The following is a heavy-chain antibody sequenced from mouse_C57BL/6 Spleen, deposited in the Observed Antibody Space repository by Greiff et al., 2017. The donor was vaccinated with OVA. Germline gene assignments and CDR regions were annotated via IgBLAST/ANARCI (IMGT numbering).Heavy chain of an antibody. J-gene: IGHJ2*01. V-gene: IGHV5-4*01. CDR3: ARDEDWDVLYFDY. Sequence: EVKLQESGGGLVKPGGSLKLSCAASGFTFSSYAMSWVRQTPEKRLEWVATISDGGSYTYYPDNVKGRFTISRDNAKNNLYLQMSHLKSEDTAMYYCARDEDWDVLYFDYWGQGTTLTVSS. CDR1: GFTFSSYA. D-gene: IGHD4-1*01. CDR2: ISDGGSYT.